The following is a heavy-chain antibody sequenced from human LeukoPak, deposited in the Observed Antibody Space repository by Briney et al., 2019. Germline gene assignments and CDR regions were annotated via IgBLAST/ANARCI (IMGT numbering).Heavy chain of an antibody. CDR2: ISYDGTDE. D-gene: IGHD3-22*01. J-gene: IGHJ4*02. CDR3: AKGSYYDSSGSFYFDY. CDR1: VFTFSKYG. V-gene: IGHV3-30*18. Sequence: PGGSLRLSCAASVFTFSKYGMHWVRQAPGKGLEWVAAISYDGTDEYYIDSVKGRFTISRDNSKNTLYVQVNSLGTEDTAAYYCAKGSYYDSSGSFYFDYWGQGTLVTVSS.